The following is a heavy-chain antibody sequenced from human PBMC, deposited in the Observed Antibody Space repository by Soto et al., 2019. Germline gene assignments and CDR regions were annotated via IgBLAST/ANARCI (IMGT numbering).Heavy chain of an antibody. CDR1: GFSFSTFS. V-gene: IGHV3-7*03. CDR3: ARLSAHGREYYLDY. J-gene: IGHJ4*02. D-gene: IGHD3-16*01. Sequence: GGSLRLSCAASGFSFSTFSMTWVRQAPGKGLEWVANIKGDGSEKTYEDSVKGRFTISRDNAKNSLYLEMNSLSAEDTAVYYCARLSAHGREYYLDYWGQGTLVTVSS. CDR2: IKGDGSEK.